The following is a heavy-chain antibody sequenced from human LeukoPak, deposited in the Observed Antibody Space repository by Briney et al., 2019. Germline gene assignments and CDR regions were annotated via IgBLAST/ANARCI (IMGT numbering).Heavy chain of an antibody. CDR1: GASISSYY. CDR2: IYYSGST. J-gene: IGHJ2*01. CDR3: ARLQRITMAGPDYWYFDL. V-gene: IGHV4-59*01. Sequence: SETLSLTCTVSGASISSYYWSWIRQSPEKGLEWIGYIYYSGSTNYNPSLKSRVTISVDTSKTQFSLKMNSVTAADTAVYYCARLQRITMAGPDYWYFDLWGRGTLVTVSS. D-gene: IGHD3-10*01.